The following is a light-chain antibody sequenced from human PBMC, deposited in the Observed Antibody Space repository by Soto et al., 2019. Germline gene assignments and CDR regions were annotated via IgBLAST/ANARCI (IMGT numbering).Light chain of an antibody. Sequence: QSVLTQPPSVSGAPGQRVTISCTGSSSNIGAGYDVHWYQQLPGTAPKLLIYGNSNRPSGVPDRLSGSKSGTSASLAITGLQAEYEADYYCQSYDSSLSNWVFGGGTKVTVL. J-gene: IGLJ3*02. CDR1: SSNIGAGYD. CDR2: GNS. CDR3: QSYDSSLSNWV. V-gene: IGLV1-40*01.